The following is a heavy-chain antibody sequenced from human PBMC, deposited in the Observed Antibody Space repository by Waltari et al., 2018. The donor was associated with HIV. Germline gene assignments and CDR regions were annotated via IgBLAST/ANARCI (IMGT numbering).Heavy chain of an antibody. CDR3: ARGRWRNRGPLPMDV. CDR2: VNDVGGV. J-gene: IGHJ6*02. D-gene: IGHD3-10*01. CDR1: GASFRDYY. Sequence: QVRLQQWGTGLLKSSETLSRTCAVYGASFRDYYWNWIRQSPGLGLQWIGEVNDVGGVRYSPSFRSRVSMSMEVSKNQFSLNLTSVTAADTAVYYCARGRWRNRGPLPMDVWAPGAMVIVSS. V-gene: IGHV4-34*02.